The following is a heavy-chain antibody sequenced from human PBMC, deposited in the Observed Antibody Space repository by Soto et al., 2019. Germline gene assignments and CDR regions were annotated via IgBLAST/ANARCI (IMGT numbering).Heavy chain of an antibody. CDR2: IIPIFGTA. CDR1: GGTFSSYA. J-gene: IGHJ6*02. D-gene: IGHD3-3*01. V-gene: IGHV1-69*13. Sequence: ASVKVSCKASGGTFSSYAISWVRQAPGQGLEWMGGIIPIFGTANYAQKFQGRVTITADESTSTAYMELSSLRSEDTAVYYCARPWSGARYYYYGMDVWGQGTTVTVSS. CDR3: ARPWSGARYYYYGMDV.